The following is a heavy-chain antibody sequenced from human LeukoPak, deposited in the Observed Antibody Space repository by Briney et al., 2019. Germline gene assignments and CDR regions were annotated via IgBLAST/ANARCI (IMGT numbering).Heavy chain of an antibody. Sequence: GGSLRLSCAASGFTFSDRYMDWVRQAPGKGLEWVGRIRNKVNSYTTDYAASVKGRFTISRDDSKNSLYLQMNSLKTEDTAVYYCARVYTGGYYSWGQGTLVTVSS. D-gene: IGHD3-3*01. V-gene: IGHV3-72*01. CDR2: IRNKVNSYTT. CDR3: ARVYTGGYYS. CDR1: GFTFSDRY. J-gene: IGHJ5*02.